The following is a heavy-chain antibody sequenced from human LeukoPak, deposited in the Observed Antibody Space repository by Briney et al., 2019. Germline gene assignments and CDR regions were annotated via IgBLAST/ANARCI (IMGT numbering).Heavy chain of an antibody. CDR1: GRPISSYF. V-gene: IGHV4-59*12. CDR3: ARGPFCSSTSCYSNWFDP. Sequence: SETLSLTCTVSGRPISSYFWTWIRQPPGKGLEWIGYIYYSGTTNYNPSLKSRITMSVDTSKNQFSLKLSSVTAADTAVYYCARGPFCSSTSCYSNWFDPWGQGTLVTVSS. D-gene: IGHD2-2*01. J-gene: IGHJ5*02. CDR2: IYYSGTT.